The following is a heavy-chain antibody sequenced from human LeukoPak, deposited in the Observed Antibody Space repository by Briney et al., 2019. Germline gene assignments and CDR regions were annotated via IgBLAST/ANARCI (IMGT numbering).Heavy chain of an antibody. D-gene: IGHD2-15*01. CDR3: ARVSVLCGGSCYLRRVGAFDI. J-gene: IGHJ3*02. V-gene: IGHV4-34*01. CDR1: GGPFSGYY. Sequence: KPSETLSLTCAVYGGPFSGYYWSWIRQPPGKGLEWIGEINHSGSTNYNPSLKSRVTISVDTSKNQFSLKLSSVTAADTAVYYCARVSVLCGGSCYLRRVGAFDIWGQGTMVTVSS. CDR2: INHSGST.